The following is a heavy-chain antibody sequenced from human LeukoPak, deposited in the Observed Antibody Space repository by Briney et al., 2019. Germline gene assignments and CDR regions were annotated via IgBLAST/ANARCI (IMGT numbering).Heavy chain of an antibody. CDR2: INWNGGST. V-gene: IGHV3-20*04. J-gene: IGHJ4*02. CDR3: ASTPYCGGDCYRWYFDY. Sequence: GGSLRLSCAASGFTFSSYGMSWARQAPGKGLEWVSGINWNGGSTGYADSVKGRFTISRDNAKNSLYLQMNSLRAEDTALYYCASTPYCGGDCYRWYFDYWGQGTLVTVSS. CDR1: GFTFSSYG. D-gene: IGHD2-21*02.